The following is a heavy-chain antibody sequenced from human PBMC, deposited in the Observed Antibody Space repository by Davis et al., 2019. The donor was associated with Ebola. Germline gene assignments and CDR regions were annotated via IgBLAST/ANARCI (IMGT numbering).Heavy chain of an antibody. Sequence: GGSLRLSCAVSGFSFRSYAMHWVRQAPGKGLEWVAVIWYDGSNKYYADSVKGRFTISRDNSKNTLYLQMNSLRTEDTAVYYCTRGGAWGASNGMDVWGKGTTVTVSS. CDR3: TRGGAWGASNGMDV. D-gene: IGHD3-16*01. V-gene: IGHV3-33*08. CDR2: IWYDGSNK. CDR1: GFSFRSYA. J-gene: IGHJ6*04.